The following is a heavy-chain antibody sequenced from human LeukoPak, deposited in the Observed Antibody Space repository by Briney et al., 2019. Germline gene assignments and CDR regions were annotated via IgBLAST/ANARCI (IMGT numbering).Heavy chain of an antibody. CDR1: GFPFTNYP. CDR3: ARDRGYSYIDY. V-gene: IGHV3-30*04. J-gene: IGHJ4*02. CDR2: ISYDGSAK. D-gene: IGHD5-18*01. Sequence: PGGSLRLSCAASGFPFTNYPMYWVRQAPGKGLEWVATISYDGSAKYYADSLKGRFTISRDDSKNTLYLQMNSLRVEDTAVYYCARDRGYSYIDYWGQGTLVTVSP.